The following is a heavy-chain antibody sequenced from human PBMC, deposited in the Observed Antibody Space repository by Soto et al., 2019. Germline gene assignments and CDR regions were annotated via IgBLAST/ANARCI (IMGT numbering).Heavy chain of an antibody. V-gene: IGHV3-7*01. J-gene: IGHJ4*02. D-gene: IGHD1-26*01. Sequence: EVKLVESGGGLVQPGGYLRLSCATSGFTFSNYWMTWVRQAPGRGLEWVANISEDGSDKGYVDSVKGRFTIFRDNTGNSLILQMNNLRAEDTAVYYCARDIPKGACYLHYWGQGTLVTVSS. CDR1: GFTFSNYW. CDR3: ARDIPKGACYLHY. CDR2: ISEDGSDK.